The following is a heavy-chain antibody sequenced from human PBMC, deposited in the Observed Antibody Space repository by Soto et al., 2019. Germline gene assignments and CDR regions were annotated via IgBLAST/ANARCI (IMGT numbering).Heavy chain of an antibody. Sequence: SETLSLTCTVSGGSISSSSYYWGWIRQPPGKGLEWIGSIYYSGSTYYNPSLKSRVTISVDTSKNQFSLKLSSVTAADTAVYYCVHSITMVRGVTYYYYYYMDVWGKGTTVTVSS. CDR3: VHSITMVRGVTYYYYYYMDV. CDR1: GGSISSSSYY. CDR2: IYYSGST. V-gene: IGHV4-39*01. J-gene: IGHJ6*03. D-gene: IGHD3-10*01.